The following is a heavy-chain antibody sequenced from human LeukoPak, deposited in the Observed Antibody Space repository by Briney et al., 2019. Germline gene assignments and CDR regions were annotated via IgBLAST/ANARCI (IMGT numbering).Heavy chain of an antibody. CDR2: ISGSGGST. CDR3: ANDIAAAVLGQWLK. V-gene: IGHV3-23*01. D-gene: IGHD6-13*01. CDR1: GFTFSSYA. J-gene: IGHJ4*02. Sequence: PGGSLRLSCAASGFTFSSYAMSWVRQAPGKGLEWVSAISGSGGSTYYADSVKGRFTISRDNSKNTLYLQMNSLRAEDTAVYYCANDIAAAVLGQWLKWGQGTLVTVSS.